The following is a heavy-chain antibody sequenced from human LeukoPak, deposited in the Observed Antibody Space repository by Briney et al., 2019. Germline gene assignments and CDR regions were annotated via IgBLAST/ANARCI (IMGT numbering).Heavy chain of an antibody. V-gene: IGHV3-23*01. CDR1: GFTFSRNA. CDR3: AKDANYLRSSGYLVPIDF. D-gene: IGHD3-22*01. CDR2: ISGNGVVT. Sequence: GGSLRLSCAASGFTFSRNAMNWVRQAPGKGLEWVAAISGNGVVTYYADSVKGRFNISRDNSRNTLYLQMNSLRIEDTAFYYCAKDANYLRSSGYLVPIDFWGQGTLVTVSS. J-gene: IGHJ4*02.